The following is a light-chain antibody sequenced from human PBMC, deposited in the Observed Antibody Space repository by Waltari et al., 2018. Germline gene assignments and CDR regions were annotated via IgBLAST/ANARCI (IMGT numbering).Light chain of an antibody. Sequence: DIQMTQSPSSLSASVGGRVTITCQASQDTSNSLNWYQQKLGKAPKLLIYDASRLHTGVPSRFSGSGSGTYFTFTISSLQPEDFATYYCQQSDNLPLTFGGGTKVEIK. J-gene: IGKJ4*01. CDR3: QQSDNLPLT. CDR2: DAS. CDR1: QDTSNS. V-gene: IGKV1-33*01.